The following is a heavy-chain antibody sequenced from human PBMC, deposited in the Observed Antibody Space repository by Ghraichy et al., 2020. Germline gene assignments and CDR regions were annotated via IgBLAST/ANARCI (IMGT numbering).Heavy chain of an antibody. V-gene: IGHV4-59*01. CDR1: GGSMSPFH. CDR3: ARVMTSYCGGDCYSHYFAF. J-gene: IGHJ4*02. CDR2: IFYTGTA. D-gene: IGHD2-21*02. Sequence: SETLSLTCSVSGGSMSPFHWSWVRKSPGKGLEWIGNIFYTGTATYNSALKSRVTISIDTSTNQFSLKLRSMTAADTAVYYCARVMTSYCGGDCYSHYFAFCGQGTLVTASS.